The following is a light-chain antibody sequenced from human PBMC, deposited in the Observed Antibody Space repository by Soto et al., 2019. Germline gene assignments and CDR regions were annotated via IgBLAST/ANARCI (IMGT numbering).Light chain of an antibody. Sequence: EIMLSQSPGTLSLSPGERATLSCRASQSVSSSYLAWYQQKPGQAPRLLIYGASSRATGIPDRFSGSGSGTDFTLTISRLEPEDFAVYYCQQYGSSCTFGQGTRLAI. CDR3: QQYGSSCT. J-gene: IGKJ5*01. CDR1: QSVSSSY. CDR2: GAS. V-gene: IGKV3-20*01.